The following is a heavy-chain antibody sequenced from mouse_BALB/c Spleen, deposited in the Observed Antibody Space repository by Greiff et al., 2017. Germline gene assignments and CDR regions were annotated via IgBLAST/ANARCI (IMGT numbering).Heavy chain of an antibody. CDR2: ISYDGSN. Sequence: VQLQQSGPGLLKPSQSLSLTCSVTGYSITSGYYWNWIRQFPGNKLEWMGYISYDGSNNYNPSLKNRISITRDTSKNQFFLKLNSVTTEDTATYYCARGPYDYDGVGLWDYWGQGTSVTVSS. CDR3: ARGPYDYDGVGLWDY. CDR1: GYSITSGYY. J-gene: IGHJ4*01. V-gene: IGHV3-6*02. D-gene: IGHD2-4*01.